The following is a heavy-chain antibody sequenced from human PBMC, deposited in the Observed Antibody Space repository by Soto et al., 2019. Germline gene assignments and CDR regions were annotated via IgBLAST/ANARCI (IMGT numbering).Heavy chain of an antibody. D-gene: IGHD6-13*01. J-gene: IGHJ4*02. CDR1: GGSMRNYF. CDR2: IHYSGTT. Sequence: SETLSLTCTVSGGSMRNYFWTWIRQPPGKGLEWIGYIHYSGTTSFFPSYNPSLRSRVTISEDTSKNQFSLKLLSVTTAGTAVYFCAAGEASSRNLAPYYLDFWGQGTLVTVSS. V-gene: IGHV4-59*01. CDR3: AAGEASSRNLAPYYLDF.